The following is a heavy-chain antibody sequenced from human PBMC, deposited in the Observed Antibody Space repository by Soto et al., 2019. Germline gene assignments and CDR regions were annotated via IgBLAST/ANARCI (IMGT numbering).Heavy chain of an antibody. CDR2: ISAYNGNT. CDR3: ARVDTAMVMWYFDY. V-gene: IGHV1-18*01. J-gene: IGHJ4*02. D-gene: IGHD5-18*01. Sequence: ASVKVSCKASGYTFTSYGISWVRQAPGQGLEWMGWISAYNGNTNYAQNLQGRVTMTTDTSASTAYMELRSLRSDDTAVYYCARVDTAMVMWYFDYWGQGTLVTVSS. CDR1: GYTFTSYG.